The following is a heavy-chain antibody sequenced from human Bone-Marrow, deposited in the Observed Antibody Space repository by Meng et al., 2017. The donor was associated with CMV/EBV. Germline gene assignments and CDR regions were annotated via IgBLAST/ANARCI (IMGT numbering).Heavy chain of an antibody. J-gene: IGHJ4*02. CDR3: ARDMGSGSSFDY. CDR1: GLPFSSYA. Sequence: SFAASGLPFSSYAMHWVRQAPGKGLEWVAVISYDGSNKYYADSVKGRFTISRDNSKNTLYLQMNSLRAEDTAVYYCARDMGSGSSFDYWGQGTLVTVSS. D-gene: IGHD1-26*01. V-gene: IGHV3-30-3*01. CDR2: ISYDGSNK.